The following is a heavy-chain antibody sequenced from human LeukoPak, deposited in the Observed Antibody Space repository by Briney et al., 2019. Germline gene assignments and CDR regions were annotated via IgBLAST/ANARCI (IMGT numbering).Heavy chain of an antibody. Sequence: GASVKVSCKASGYTFTDHYMHWVRQAPGQGLEWMGWINPNSGGTSYAQKFQGRVTMTRDTSISTAYMELSRLRSDDTAVYYCAGDFVTVTTRPLDPWGQGTLVTVSS. J-gene: IGHJ5*02. D-gene: IGHD4-17*01. V-gene: IGHV1-2*02. CDR1: GYTFTDHY. CDR2: INPNSGGT. CDR3: AGDFVTVTTRPLDP.